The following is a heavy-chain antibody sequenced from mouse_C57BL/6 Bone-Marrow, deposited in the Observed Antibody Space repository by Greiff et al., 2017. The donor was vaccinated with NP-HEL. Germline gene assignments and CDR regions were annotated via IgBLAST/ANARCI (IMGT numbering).Heavy chain of an antibody. V-gene: IGHV1-69*01. CDR3: ASEEIYYGYGGFDY. CDR2: IDPSDSYT. D-gene: IGHD2-2*01. CDR1: GYTFTSYW. Sequence: QVQLQQPGAELVMPGASVKLSCKASGYTFTSYWMHWVKQRPGQGLEWIGEIDPSDSYTNYNQKFKGKATLTVDKSSSTAYMQLSSLTSEDSAVYYCASEEIYYGYGGFDYWGQGTLVTVSA. J-gene: IGHJ3*01.